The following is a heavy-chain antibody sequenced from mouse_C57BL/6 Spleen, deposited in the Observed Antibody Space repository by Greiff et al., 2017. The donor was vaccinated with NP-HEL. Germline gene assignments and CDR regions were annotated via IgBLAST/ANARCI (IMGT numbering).Heavy chain of an antibody. D-gene: IGHD2-2*01. CDR1: GYTFTDYY. CDR2: INPYNGGT. CDR3: ARSRDGYDAFAY. Sequence: VQLQQSGPVLVKPGASVKMSCKASGYTFTDYYMNWVKQSHGKSLEWIGVINPYNGGTSYNQKFKGKATLTVDKSSSTAYMELNSLTSEDSAVYYCARSRDGYDAFAYWGQGTLVTVSA. V-gene: IGHV1-19*01. J-gene: IGHJ3*01.